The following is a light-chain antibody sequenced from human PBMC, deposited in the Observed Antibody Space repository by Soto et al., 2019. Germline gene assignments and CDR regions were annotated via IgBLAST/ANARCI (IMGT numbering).Light chain of an antibody. CDR1: QSIRSW. CDR2: QAS. Sequence: DIQMTQSPSTLSASVGDRVTITCRASQSIRSWLAWYQQRPGKAPKLLIYQASRLEIGVPSRFSGSGSGTEFTLTISSLQPDDFATYYCQQYNSYPWTFGQGTKVEIK. V-gene: IGKV1-5*03. J-gene: IGKJ1*01. CDR3: QQYNSYPWT.